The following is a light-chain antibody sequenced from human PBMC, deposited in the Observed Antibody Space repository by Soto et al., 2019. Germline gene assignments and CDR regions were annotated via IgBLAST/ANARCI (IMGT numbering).Light chain of an antibody. CDR2: YDS. CDR3: QVWDSSSDHLRVV. V-gene: IGLV3-21*04. J-gene: IGLJ2*01. Sequence: SYVLTQPPSVSVAPGKTARITCGGNNIGSKSVHWYQQKPGQAPVLVIYYDSDRPSGIPERFSGSNSGNTATLTISRVEAGDEADYYCQVWDSSSDHLRVVFGGGTKLTVL. CDR1: NIGSKS.